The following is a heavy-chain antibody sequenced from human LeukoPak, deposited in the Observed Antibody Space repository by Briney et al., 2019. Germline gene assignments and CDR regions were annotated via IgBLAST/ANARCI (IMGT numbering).Heavy chain of an antibody. V-gene: IGHV4-39*01. CDR3: ARHSPSIAAAGRGHDP. CDR1: GGSISSSSYY. CDR2: IYYSGST. D-gene: IGHD6-13*01. Sequence: SETLSLTCTVSGGSISSSSYYWGWIRQPPGKGLEWIGSIYYSGSTYYNPSLKSRVTISVDTSKNQFSLKLSSVTAADTAVYYCARHSPSIAAAGRGHDPWGQGTLVTVSS. J-gene: IGHJ5*02.